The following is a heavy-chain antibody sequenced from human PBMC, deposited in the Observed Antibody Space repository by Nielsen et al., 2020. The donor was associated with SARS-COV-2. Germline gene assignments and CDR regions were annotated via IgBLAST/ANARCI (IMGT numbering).Heavy chain of an antibody. J-gene: IGHJ6*02. V-gene: IGHV1-8*01. D-gene: IGHD3-3*01. CDR3: ARMGLGADYDFWSGYYDGMDV. CDR2: MNPNSGNT. Sequence: WVRQAPGQGLEWMGWMNPNSGNTGYAQKFQGRATMTRNTSISTAYMELSSLRSEDTAVYYCARMGLGADYDFWSGYYDGMDVWGQGTTVTVSS.